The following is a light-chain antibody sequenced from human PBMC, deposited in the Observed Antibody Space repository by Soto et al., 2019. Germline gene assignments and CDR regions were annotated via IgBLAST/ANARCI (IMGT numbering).Light chain of an antibody. J-gene: IGKJ4*01. CDR2: AAS. CDR3: QQLNSYPFLT. V-gene: IGKV1-9*01. CDR1: QDISSY. Sequence: DIQLTQSPSFLSASVGDRVTITCRASQDISSYLAWYQQKPGKAPKLLIYAASTLQSGVPSRFSSSGSGTEFTLTISSLQPEDFATYYCQQLNSYPFLTFGGGTKVEIK.